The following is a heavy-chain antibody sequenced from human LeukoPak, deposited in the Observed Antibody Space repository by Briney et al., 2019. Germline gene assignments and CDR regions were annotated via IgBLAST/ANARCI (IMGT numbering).Heavy chain of an antibody. D-gene: IGHD6-13*01. J-gene: IGHJ3*02. V-gene: IGHV3-23*01. CDR1: GFTFSSYA. CDR3: AKTLGHSSSWYGEAAFDI. CDR2: ISGSGGST. Sequence: GGSLRLSCAAPGFTFSSYAMNWVRQAPGKGLEWVSAISGSGGSTYYADSVRVRFTISRDNSKNTLYLLMNSLRADDTAVYYCAKTLGHSSSWYGEAAFDIWGQGTMVTVSS.